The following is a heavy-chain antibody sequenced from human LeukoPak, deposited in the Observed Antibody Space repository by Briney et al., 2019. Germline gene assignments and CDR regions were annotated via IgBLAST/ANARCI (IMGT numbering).Heavy chain of an antibody. CDR2: IKQDGSEK. J-gene: IGHJ6*03. Sequence: PGGSLRLSCAASGFTFNNYWMSWVRQAPGKGLEWVANIKQDGSEKYYADSVKGRFTISRDNSKNTLYLQMNSLRAEDTAVYYCAKRSRITIFGVVIREYYYYYYMDVWGKGTTVTVSS. D-gene: IGHD3-3*01. CDR1: GFTFNNYW. V-gene: IGHV3-7*01. CDR3: AKRSRITIFGVVIREYYYYYYMDV.